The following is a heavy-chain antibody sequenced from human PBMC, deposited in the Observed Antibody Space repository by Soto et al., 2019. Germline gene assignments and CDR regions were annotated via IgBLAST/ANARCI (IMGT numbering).Heavy chain of an antibody. CDR3: AKEGRAERELRHFDY. CDR2: ISGSGGST. Sequence: EVQLLESGGGLVQPGGSLRLSCAASGFTFSSYAMSWVRQAPGKGLEWVSTISGSGGSTYYADSVKGRFTISRDNSKNAVYLQMNSLRAEDTAVYYCAKEGRAERELRHFDYWCQGTLVTVSS. D-gene: IGHD1-26*01. CDR1: GFTFSSYA. J-gene: IGHJ4*02. V-gene: IGHV3-23*01.